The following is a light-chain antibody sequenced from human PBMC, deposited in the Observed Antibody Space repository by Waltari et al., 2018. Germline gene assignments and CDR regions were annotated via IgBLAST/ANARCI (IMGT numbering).Light chain of an antibody. CDR3: QQYFDLPS. CDR1: QDITNY. J-gene: IGKJ5*01. V-gene: IGKV1-33*01. CDR2: DAS. Sequence: DIQMTQSPSSLSASVGDRVTITCQASQDITNYLNWYQQRPGRAPKVLVYDASNLETGVPSRFSGSGSGTDFTLTIDSLQPDDIAAYYCQQYFDLPSFGQGTRLDMK.